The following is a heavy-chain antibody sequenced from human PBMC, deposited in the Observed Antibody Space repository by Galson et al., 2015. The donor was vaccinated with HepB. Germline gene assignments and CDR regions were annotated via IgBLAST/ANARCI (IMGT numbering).Heavy chain of an antibody. CDR3: VRHPAS. CDR1: GGTFNSYT. V-gene: IGHV1-69*13. D-gene: IGHD2-2*01. Sequence: SVKVSCKVSGGTFNSYTISWVRQAPGQGLEWMGGVIPIFDTPNYAQKFRGRVTITADESTSTVYMEMSSLRFEDTAVYYCVRHPASWGQGTLVTVSS. J-gene: IGHJ4*02. CDR2: VIPIFDTP.